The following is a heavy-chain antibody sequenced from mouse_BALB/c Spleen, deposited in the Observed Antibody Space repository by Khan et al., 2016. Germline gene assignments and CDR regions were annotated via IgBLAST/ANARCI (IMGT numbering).Heavy chain of an antibody. CDR1: GYVFSNFW. CDR3: AKRSGNPYYALDH. CDR2: IYPGDGDT. J-gene: IGHJ4*01. Sequence: QVQLQQSGAELVRPGSSVKISCKASGYVFSNFWMNWVKQRPGQGLEWIGQIYPGDGDTNYNGKFKGKATLTADKSSSTAYMQLSSLTSEDSAVYFCAKRSGNPYYALDHWGQGTSVTVSS. D-gene: IGHD2-1*01. V-gene: IGHV1-80*01.